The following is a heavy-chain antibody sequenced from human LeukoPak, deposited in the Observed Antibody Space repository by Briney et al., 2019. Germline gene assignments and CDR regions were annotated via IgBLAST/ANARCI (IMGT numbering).Heavy chain of an antibody. V-gene: IGHV7-4-1*02. CDR1: GYTFTGYY. D-gene: IGHD4-17*01. CDR3: ASRYGDYYYYYMDV. CDR2: INTNTGNP. J-gene: IGHJ6*03. Sequence: ASVKVSCKASGYTFTGYYMHWVRQAPGQGLEGMGWINTNTGNPTYAQGFTGRFVFSLDTSVSTAYLQISSLKAEDTAVYYCASRYGDYYYYYMDVWGKGTTVTVSS.